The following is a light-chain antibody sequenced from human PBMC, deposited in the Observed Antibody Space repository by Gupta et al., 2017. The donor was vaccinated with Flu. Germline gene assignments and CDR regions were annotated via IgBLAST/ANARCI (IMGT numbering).Light chain of an antibody. CDR1: SSNIGSNT. J-gene: IGLJ3*02. CDR3: AEWDDSMNGWV. Sequence: QAVLTQPPSASGTPVQSVTISSSGSSSNIGSNTVNWYQQLPGTAPKRLIYRNNQRPSGVTDRFSGSKSGTSASLAISGLQSEDEADYYCAEWDDSMNGWVFGGGTKLTVL. V-gene: IGLV1-44*01. CDR2: RNN.